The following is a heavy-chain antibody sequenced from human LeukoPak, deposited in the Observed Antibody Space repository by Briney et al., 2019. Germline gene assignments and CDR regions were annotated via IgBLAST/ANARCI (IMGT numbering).Heavy chain of an antibody. CDR3: AKSSPPPINY. CDR1: GFTFSSYS. D-gene: IGHD1-14*01. Sequence: GGSLRLSCAASGFTFSSYSMNWVRQAPGKGLEWVGFIRSKAYGGTTEYAASVKGRFTISRDDSKSIAYLQMNSLKTEDTAVYYCAKSSPPPINYWGQGTLVTVSS. CDR2: IRSKAYGGTT. V-gene: IGHV3-71*01. J-gene: IGHJ4*02.